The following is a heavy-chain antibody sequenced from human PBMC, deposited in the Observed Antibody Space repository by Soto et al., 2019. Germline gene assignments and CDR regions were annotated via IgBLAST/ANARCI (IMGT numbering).Heavy chain of an antibody. V-gene: IGHV4-31*03. D-gene: IGHD2-8*01. CDR3: ARAYCSNGVCYFDY. Sequence: QVQLQESGPGLVKPSETLSLTCTVSGGSISSEDYYWTWIRQHPGKGLEWIGYIYYSGGTYSSPSLKSRVTISVDLSKNQFSLKLNSVTAADTALYFCARAYCSNGVCYFDYWGQGTLVTVSS. CDR2: IYYSGGT. J-gene: IGHJ4*02. CDR1: GGSISSEDYY.